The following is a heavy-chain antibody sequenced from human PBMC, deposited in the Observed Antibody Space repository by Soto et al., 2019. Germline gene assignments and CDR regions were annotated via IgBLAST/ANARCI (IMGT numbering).Heavy chain of an antibody. CDR3: ASIYDSSGYYYGNNWFDP. J-gene: IGHJ5*02. CDR2: IYYSGST. D-gene: IGHD3-22*01. CDR1: GGSISETGYY. V-gene: IGHV4-39*07. Sequence: SETLSLTCTVSGGSISETGYYWGWIRQPPGKGLEWIGNIYYSGSTDYNPSLKSRVTISVDTSKNQFSLELSSVTAADTAVYYCASIYDSSGYYYGNNWFDPWGQGTLVTVSS.